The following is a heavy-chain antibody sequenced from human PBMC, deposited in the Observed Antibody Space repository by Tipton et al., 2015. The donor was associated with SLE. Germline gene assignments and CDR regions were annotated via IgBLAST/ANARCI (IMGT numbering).Heavy chain of an antibody. J-gene: IGHJ3*01. CDR1: GDSISTYY. CDR2: IYYSGST. V-gene: IGHV4-59*12. Sequence: TLSLTCTVSGDSISTYYWSWIRQPPGKGLEWIGYIYYSGSTNYNPSLKSRVTISVDTSKNQFSLKLSSVTAADTAVYYCATVDYFDSGDAFDFWGHGSMVTVSS. D-gene: IGHD3-22*01. CDR3: ATVDYFDSGDAFDF.